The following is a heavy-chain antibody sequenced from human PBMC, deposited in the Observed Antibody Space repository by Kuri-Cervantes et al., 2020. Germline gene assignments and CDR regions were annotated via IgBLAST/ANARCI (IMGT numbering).Heavy chain of an antibody. V-gene: IGHV1-69*13. Sequence: SVKVSCKASGYTFTSYDINWVRQATGQGLEWMGWIIPIFGTANYAQKFQGRVTITADESTSTAYMELSSLRSEDTAVYYCARERVVAVTRNSLPYFDYWGQGTLVTVSS. CDR3: ARERVVAVTRNSLPYFDY. CDR1: GYTFTSYD. D-gene: IGHD4-11*01. J-gene: IGHJ4*02. CDR2: IIPIFGTA.